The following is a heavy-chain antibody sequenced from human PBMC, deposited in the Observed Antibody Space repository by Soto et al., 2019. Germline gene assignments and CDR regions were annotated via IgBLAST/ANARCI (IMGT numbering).Heavy chain of an antibody. D-gene: IGHD3-10*01. Sequence: VSVNLSCQVSGYTLTVLSMHWVRQAPGKGLEWMGGFDPEDGETIYAQKFQGRVTMTEDTSTDTAYMELSSLRSEDTAVYYCATGRVSYYYGSGRHAFDIWGQGTMVTVSS. CDR2: FDPEDGET. CDR1: GYTLTVLS. J-gene: IGHJ3*02. CDR3: ATGRVSYYYGSGRHAFDI. V-gene: IGHV1-24*01.